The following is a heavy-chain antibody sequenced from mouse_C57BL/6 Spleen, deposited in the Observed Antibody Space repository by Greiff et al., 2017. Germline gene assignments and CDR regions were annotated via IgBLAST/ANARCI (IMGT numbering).Heavy chain of an antibody. Sequence: EVKVEESGGGLVKPGGSLKLSCAASGFTFSDYGMHWVRQAPEKGLEWVAYISSGSSTIYYADTVKGRFTISRDNAKNTLFLQMTSLRSEDTAMYYCAREDYDGNYYAMDYWGQGTSVTVSS. D-gene: IGHD2-4*01. CDR3: AREDYDGNYYAMDY. CDR1: GFTFSDYG. CDR2: ISSGSSTI. J-gene: IGHJ4*01. V-gene: IGHV5-17*01.